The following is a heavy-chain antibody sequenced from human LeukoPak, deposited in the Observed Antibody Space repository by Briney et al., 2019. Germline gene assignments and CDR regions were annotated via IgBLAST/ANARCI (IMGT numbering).Heavy chain of an antibody. CDR2: IKQDGSEK. Sequence: PGGSLRLSCAASGFTFSSYWMSWVRQAPGKGLEWVANIKQDGSEKYYVDSVKGRFTISRDNAKNSLYLQMNSLRAEDTAVYYCARAQGYSGYDYFFNKDYFDYWGQGTLVTVSS. CDR3: ARAQGYSGYDYFFNKDYFDY. J-gene: IGHJ4*02. V-gene: IGHV3-7*01. CDR1: GFTFSSYW. D-gene: IGHD5-12*01.